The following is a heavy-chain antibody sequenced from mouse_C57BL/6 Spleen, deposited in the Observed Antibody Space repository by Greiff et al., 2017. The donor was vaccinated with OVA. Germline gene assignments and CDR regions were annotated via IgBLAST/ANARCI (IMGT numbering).Heavy chain of an antibody. J-gene: IGHJ2*01. CDR1: GYAFSSSW. V-gene: IGHV1-82*01. Sequence: QVQLQQSGPELVKPGASVKISCKASGYAFSSSWMNWVKQRPGKGLEWIGRIYPGDGDTNYNGTFKGKATLTADKSSSTAYMQLSSLTSEDSAVYFCARRDYFDYWGQGTTLTVSS. CDR2: IYPGDGDT. CDR3: ARRDYFDY.